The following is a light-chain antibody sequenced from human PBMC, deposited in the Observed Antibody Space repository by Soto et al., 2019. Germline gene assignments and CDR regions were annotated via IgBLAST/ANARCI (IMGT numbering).Light chain of an antibody. Sequence: VVTQPPSASGTPGQRVTISCSGSSSNIGSNYVSWHQQFPGTAPKLLIHRNNQRPSGVPDRFSGSKSGTSASLAISGLRSEDEADYYCAVWDDSLSGRVFGGGTKLTVL. CDR3: AVWDDSLSGRV. CDR1: SSNIGSNY. CDR2: RNN. J-gene: IGLJ3*02. V-gene: IGLV1-47*01.